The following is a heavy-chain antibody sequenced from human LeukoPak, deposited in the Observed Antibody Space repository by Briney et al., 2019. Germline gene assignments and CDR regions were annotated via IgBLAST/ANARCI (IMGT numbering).Heavy chain of an antibody. V-gene: IGHV3-30*03. CDR1: GFTFSNYG. CDR3: GTDGLVPASQIGY. CDR2: ISYDGSHK. D-gene: IGHD2-2*01. Sequence: GGSLRLSCAASGFTFSNYGMHWVRQAPGKGLEWVALISYDGSHKYYADSVKGRFTISRDSSKNTLFLQMNSLRAEDTAVFYCGTDGLVPASQIGYWGQGTLVTVSS. J-gene: IGHJ4*02.